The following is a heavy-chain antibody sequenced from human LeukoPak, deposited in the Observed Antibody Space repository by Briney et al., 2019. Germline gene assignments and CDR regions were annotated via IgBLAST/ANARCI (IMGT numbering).Heavy chain of an antibody. D-gene: IGHD3-22*01. J-gene: IGHJ4*02. CDR1: GYTFTSYG. CDR2: ISAYNGNT. V-gene: IGHV1-18*01. Sequence: ASVKVSGKASGYTFTSYGISWVRQAPGQGLEWMGWISAYNGNTDYAQKLQGRVTMTTDTSTSTAYMELRSLRSDDTAVYYCARESDYYDSSGYSDYWGQGTLVTVSS. CDR3: ARESDYYDSSGYSDY.